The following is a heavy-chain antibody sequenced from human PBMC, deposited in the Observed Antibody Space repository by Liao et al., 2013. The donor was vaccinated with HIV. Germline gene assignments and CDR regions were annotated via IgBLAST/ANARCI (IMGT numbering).Heavy chain of an antibody. V-gene: IGHV4-61*02. J-gene: IGHJ4*02. CDR3: ARSFRLAGSFDY. CDR1: GGSISSSSYY. Sequence: QLQLQESGPGLVKPSETLSLTCTVSGGSISSSSYYWSWIRQPAGKGLEWIGRIYTTGNTNYNPSLKSRVTMSVDTSKNQFSLKLSSVTAADTAVYYCARSFRLAGSFDYWGQGTLVTVSS. CDR2: IYTTGNT. D-gene: IGHD3-3*02.